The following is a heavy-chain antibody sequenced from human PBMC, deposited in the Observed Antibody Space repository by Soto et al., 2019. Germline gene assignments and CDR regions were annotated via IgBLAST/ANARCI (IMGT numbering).Heavy chain of an antibody. V-gene: IGHV1-2*02. CDR2: LKPDNGGT. J-gene: IGHJ6*02. CDR1: GYTFTGHY. CDR3: ARDLCPLGSGSPCPTFGMDV. Sequence: QVQLVQSGAEVKPPGASVKVSCKASGYTFTGHYMHWVRQVSGRRLELLGWLKPDNGGTYYAPKFQGRVTFTRDTSKTIAYMEMRGLHSDDTAVYFCARDLCPLGSGSPCPTFGMDVWGQGTTVAVTS. D-gene: IGHD3-10*01.